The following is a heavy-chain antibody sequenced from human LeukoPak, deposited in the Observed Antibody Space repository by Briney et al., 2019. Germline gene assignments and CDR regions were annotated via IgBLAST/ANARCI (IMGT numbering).Heavy chain of an antibody. J-gene: IGHJ6*03. Sequence: GGSLRLSCAASGFTFSSYAMSWVRQAPGKGLEWVSAISGSGGSTYYADSVKGRFTISRDNSKNTLYLQMTSLRAEDTAVYYCAKSPGPYYYYYYMDVWGKGTTVTVSS. D-gene: IGHD1-14*01. CDR2: ISGSGGST. V-gene: IGHV3-23*01. CDR3: AKSPGPYYYYYYMDV. CDR1: GFTFSSYA.